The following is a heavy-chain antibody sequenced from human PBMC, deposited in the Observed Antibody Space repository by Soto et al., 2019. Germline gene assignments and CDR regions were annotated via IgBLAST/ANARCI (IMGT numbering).Heavy chain of an antibody. J-gene: IGHJ4*02. D-gene: IGHD2-15*01. Sequence: GASVKVSCKASGYTFTSYYMHWVRQAPGQGLEWMGIINPSGGSTSYAQKFQGRVTMTRDTSTSTVYMELSSLRSEDTAVYYCARTLGYCSGGSCYSGAFDYWGQGTLVTV. CDR3: ARTLGYCSGGSCYSGAFDY. CDR2: INPSGGST. V-gene: IGHV1-46*01. CDR1: GYTFTSYY.